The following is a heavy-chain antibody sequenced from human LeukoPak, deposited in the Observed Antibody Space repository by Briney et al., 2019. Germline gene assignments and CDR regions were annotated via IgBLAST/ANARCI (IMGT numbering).Heavy chain of an antibody. J-gene: IGHJ3*02. Sequence: SVKVSCKASGGTFSSYAISWVRQAPGQGLEWMGRIIPILGIANYAQKFQGRVTITADKSTGTAYMELSSLRSEDTAVYYCARVSRVAAEEAFDIWGQGTMVTVSS. CDR1: GGTFSSYA. CDR2: IIPILGIA. D-gene: IGHD6-13*01. V-gene: IGHV1-69*04. CDR3: ARVSRVAAEEAFDI.